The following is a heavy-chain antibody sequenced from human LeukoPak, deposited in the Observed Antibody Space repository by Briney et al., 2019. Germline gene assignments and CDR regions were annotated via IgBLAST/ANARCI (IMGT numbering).Heavy chain of an antibody. V-gene: IGHV3-23*01. Sequence: GGSLRLSCAASGFTFSTYGMSWVRQAPGKGLEWVSAISGSGANTSHADSGKGRFTISRDNAKNTVYMQMNSLRAEDTAVSYCVRDWGYDSSGYWQKYFDTWGQGTLVTVSS. D-gene: IGHD3-22*01. CDR3: VRDWGYDSSGYWQKYFDT. J-gene: IGHJ4*02. CDR1: GFTFSTYG. CDR2: ISGSGANT.